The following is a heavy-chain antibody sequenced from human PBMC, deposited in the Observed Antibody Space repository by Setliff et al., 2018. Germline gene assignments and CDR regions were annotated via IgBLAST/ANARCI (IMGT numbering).Heavy chain of an antibody. Sequence: GESLKISCAASGFTFRDYSMVWVRQVPGKGLEWVAGVIQVGAGVYADSMKGRSTISRDNSKNTFFLQVNYVRVDDTATYYCAKDRVNDGFWDFDSWGQGIVVTSPQ. J-gene: IGHJ4*02. CDR1: GFTFRDYS. D-gene: IGHD1-26*01. V-gene: IGHV3-23*01. CDR2: VIQVGAG. CDR3: AKDRVNDGFWDFDS.